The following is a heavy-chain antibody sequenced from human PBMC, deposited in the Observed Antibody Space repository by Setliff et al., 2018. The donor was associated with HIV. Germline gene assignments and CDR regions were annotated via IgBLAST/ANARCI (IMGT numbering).Heavy chain of an antibody. Sequence: GASVKVSCKASGYSFTSYGVSWVRQAPGQGLEGMGVISAYNVNTNYAQKLQGRVTMTTDTSTSTAYMELRSLRSDDTAVYYCARGTTPLGWFDPWGQGTLVTVSS. CDR3: ARGTTPLGWFDP. V-gene: IGHV1-18*01. D-gene: IGHD2-2*01. CDR1: GYSFTSYG. J-gene: IGHJ5*02. CDR2: ISAYNVNT.